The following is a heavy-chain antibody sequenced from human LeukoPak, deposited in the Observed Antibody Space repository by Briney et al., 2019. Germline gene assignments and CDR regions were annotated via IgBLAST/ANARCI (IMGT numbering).Heavy chain of an antibody. J-gene: IGHJ4*02. CDR2: IIPILGIA. D-gene: IGHD5-18*01. CDR3: ARDSYNYGSGSLDY. V-gene: IGHV1-69*04. CDR1: GGTFSSYA. Sequence: GASVKVSCKASGGTFSSYAISWVRQAPGQGLEWMGRIIPILGIANYAQKFQGRVTITADKSTSTAYMELSSLRSEDTAVYYCARDSYNYGSGSLDYWGQGTLVIVSS.